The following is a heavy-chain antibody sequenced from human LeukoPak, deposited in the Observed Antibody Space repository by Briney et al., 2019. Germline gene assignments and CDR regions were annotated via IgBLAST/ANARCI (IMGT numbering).Heavy chain of an antibody. V-gene: IGHV4-34*01. D-gene: IGHD2-2*01. J-gene: IGHJ4*02. CDR1: GGSFSGYY. Sequence: SETLSLTCAVYGGSFSGYYWSWIRQPPGKGLEWIGEINHSGSTNYNPSLKSRVTISVDTSKNQFSLKLSSVTAADTAVYYCARRRYCSSTSCPRRAVDYWGQGTLVTVSS. CDR2: INHSGST. CDR3: ARRRYCSSTSCPRRAVDY.